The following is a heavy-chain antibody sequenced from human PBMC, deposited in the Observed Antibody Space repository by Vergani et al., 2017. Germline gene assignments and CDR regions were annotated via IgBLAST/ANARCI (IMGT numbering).Heavy chain of an antibody. D-gene: IGHD6-13*01. Sequence: VQLVQSGAEVTKPGASVKVSCKASGYTFTDYYMHWVQQAPGKGLAWLGLVDPEDGETIYAEKFQGRVTITADQYTDTAYMELSSLRSEDTAVYYCATAAAYPQFGDYWGQGTLVTVSS. CDR2: VDPEDGET. CDR1: GYTFTDYY. CDR3: ATAAAYPQFGDY. V-gene: IGHV1-69-2*01. J-gene: IGHJ4*02.